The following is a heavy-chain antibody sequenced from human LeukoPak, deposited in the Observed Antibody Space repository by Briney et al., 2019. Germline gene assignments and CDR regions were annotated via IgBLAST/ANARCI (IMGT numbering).Heavy chain of an antibody. V-gene: IGHV3-23*01. D-gene: IGHD5-18*01. Sequence: GGSLRLSCAASGFTFSSYAMSWVRQAPGKGLEWVSAISGSGGSTYYADSVKGRFTISRDNSKNTLYLQRNSLRAEDTAVYYCAKDLIGGYQQDYWGQGTLVTVSS. CDR2: ISGSGGST. J-gene: IGHJ4*02. CDR1: GFTFSSYA. CDR3: AKDLIGGYQQDY.